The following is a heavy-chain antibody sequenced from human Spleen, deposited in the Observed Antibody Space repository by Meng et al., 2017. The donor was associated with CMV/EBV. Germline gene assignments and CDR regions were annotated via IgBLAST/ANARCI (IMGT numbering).Heavy chain of an antibody. Sequence: AVSGDSISSCFVGSWVRQHPGKGLEWIGEIFHSEISHYNPSLKSRVTISVDKSKNQFALKLTSVTAADTAVYYCARMATRPTDFFDPWGRGTLVTVSS. CDR3: ARMATRPTDFFDP. CDR1: GDSISSCFV. V-gene: IGHV4-4*02. J-gene: IGHJ5*02. CDR2: IFHSEIS. D-gene: IGHD5-24*01.